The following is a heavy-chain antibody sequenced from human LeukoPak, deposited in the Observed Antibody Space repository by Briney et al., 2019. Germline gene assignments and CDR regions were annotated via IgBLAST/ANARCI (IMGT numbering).Heavy chain of an antibody. Sequence: GGSLRLSCAASGFTFSSYSMNWVRQAPGKGLEWVSYISSSSSTIYYADSVKGRFTISRDNAKNSLYLQMNSLRAEDTAVYYCARDRNDFRSGSWFDPWGQGTLVTVSS. V-gene: IGHV3-48*04. CDR3: ARDRNDFRSGSWFDP. D-gene: IGHD3-3*01. CDR1: GFTFSSYS. J-gene: IGHJ5*02. CDR2: ISSSSSTI.